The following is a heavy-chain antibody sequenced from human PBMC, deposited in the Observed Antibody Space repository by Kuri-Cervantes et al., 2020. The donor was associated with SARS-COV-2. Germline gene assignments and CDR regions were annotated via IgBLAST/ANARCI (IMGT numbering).Heavy chain of an antibody. Sequence: KVSCKGSGYSFTSYWIGWVRQMPGKGLEWMGRIDPSDSYTNYSPSFQGHVTISADKSISTAYLQWSSLKASDTAMYYCARSIAARRHYYYGMDVWGQGTTVTVSS. D-gene: IGHD6-6*01. CDR2: IDPSDSYT. CDR3: ARSIAARRHYYYGMDV. CDR1: GYSFTSYW. J-gene: IGHJ6*02. V-gene: IGHV5-10-1*01.